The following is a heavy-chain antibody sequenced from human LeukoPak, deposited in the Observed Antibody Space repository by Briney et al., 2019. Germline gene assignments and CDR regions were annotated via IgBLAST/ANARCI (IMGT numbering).Heavy chain of an antibody. Sequence: GASVKVSCKASGGTFSSYAISWVRQAPGQGLEWMGRIIPILGIANYAQKFQGRVTITADKSTSTAYMELSSLRSEDTAVYYCAGPTYYDSSGYYEYYFDYWGQGTLVTVSS. CDR2: IIPILGIA. D-gene: IGHD3-22*01. J-gene: IGHJ4*02. CDR3: AGPTYYDSSGYYEYYFDY. V-gene: IGHV1-69*04. CDR1: GGTFSSYA.